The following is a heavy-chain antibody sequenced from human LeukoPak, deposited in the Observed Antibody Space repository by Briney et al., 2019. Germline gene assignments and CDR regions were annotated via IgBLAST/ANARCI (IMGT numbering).Heavy chain of an antibody. Sequence: GRSLRLSCAASGFTFSSYAMHWVRQAPGKGLEWMVVISPEGDGKYYADSVKGRFTISRDNSKNTLYLQMNSLRAEDTAVYYCARDVKGPAYYDFWSGYYAPMDVWGQGTTVTVSS. CDR3: ARDVKGPAYYDFWSGYYAPMDV. V-gene: IGHV3-30*04. CDR1: GFTFSSYA. D-gene: IGHD3-3*01. CDR2: ISPEGDGK. J-gene: IGHJ6*02.